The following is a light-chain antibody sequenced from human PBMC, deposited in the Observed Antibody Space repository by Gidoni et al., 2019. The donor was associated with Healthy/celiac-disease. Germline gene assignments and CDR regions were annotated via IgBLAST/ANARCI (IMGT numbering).Light chain of an antibody. CDR2: GNS. CDR3: QSYDSSLSVV. V-gene: IGLV1-40*01. J-gene: IGLJ2*01. Sequence: SVLTQPPSVSWAPGQRVTISCTGSSSNIGAGYDVHWYQQLPGTAPKLLISGNSDRPSGVPDRFSGSKSGTSASLAITGLQAEDEAEYYCQSYDSSLSVVFGGGTKLTVL. CDR1: SSNIGAGYD.